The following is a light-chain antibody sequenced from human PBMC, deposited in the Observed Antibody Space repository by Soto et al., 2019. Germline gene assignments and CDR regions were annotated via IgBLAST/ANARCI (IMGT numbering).Light chain of an antibody. CDR1: GSDVGGYNY. V-gene: IGLV2-14*03. CDR3: SSYTSSSTLV. J-gene: IGLJ3*02. Sequence: QSVLTQPASMSGSPGQSITISCTGTGSDVGGYNYVSWYQQHPGKAPKLMIYEVGNRPSGVSNRFSGSKSANTASLTISGLQAEDEADYYCSSYTSSSTLVFGGGTKLTVL. CDR2: EVG.